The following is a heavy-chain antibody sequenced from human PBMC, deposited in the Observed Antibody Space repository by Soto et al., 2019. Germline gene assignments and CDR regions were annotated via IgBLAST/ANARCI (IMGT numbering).Heavy chain of an antibody. J-gene: IGHJ6*04. Sequence: EVQLLESGGGLVQPGGSLRLSCEASGFTFSSYAMSWVRQAPGKGLEWVSAISGSGGTTYYADSVKGRLTISRDISKNTLYLQVNSRRAEDTAIYYCAKVLSSTTCYGLCPYAMDVWGKGTPVTVSS. CDR1: GFTFSSYA. V-gene: IGHV3-23*01. D-gene: IGHD2-2*01. CDR2: ISGSGGTT. CDR3: AKVLSSTTCYGLCPYAMDV.